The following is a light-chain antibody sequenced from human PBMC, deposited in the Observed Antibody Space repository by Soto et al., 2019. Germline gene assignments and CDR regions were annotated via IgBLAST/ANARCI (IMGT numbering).Light chain of an antibody. V-gene: IGKV1-33*01. CDR2: DAS. Sequence: DFQMTQSPSSLSASVGDRVTITCQATQDISDYLNWYQQKPGAAPKLLIYDASNLQAGVPSRFSGSGSGTEFTFTISSLQPEDVATYYCQQYDNIPLTFGGWTKVEIK. CDR1: QDISDY. CDR3: QQYDNIPLT. J-gene: IGKJ4*01.